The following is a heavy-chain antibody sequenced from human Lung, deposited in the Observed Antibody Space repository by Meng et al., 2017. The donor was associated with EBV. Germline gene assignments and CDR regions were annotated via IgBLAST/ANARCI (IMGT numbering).Heavy chain of an antibody. CDR1: GGSICSSNW. D-gene: IGHD1-26*01. V-gene: IGHV4-4*02. Sequence: LPWPAPRLVKPAGASPLSSADAGGSICSSNWRRWVRQAPGKGLEWIGEIYHSGSTNYNPSHKSRSTISVDESKNQFSLRLKSVTAADTAVYYCANRREVRPYYFDSWGQGTLVTVSS. CDR3: ANRREVRPYYFDS. J-gene: IGHJ4*02. CDR2: IYHSGST.